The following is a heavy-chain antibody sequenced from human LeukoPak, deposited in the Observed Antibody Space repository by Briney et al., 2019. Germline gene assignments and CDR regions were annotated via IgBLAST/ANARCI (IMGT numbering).Heavy chain of an antibody. V-gene: IGHV3-30-3*02. J-gene: IGHJ4*02. CDR2: ISYDGSNK. D-gene: IGHD3-22*01. Sequence: GGSLRLSCAASGFTFSNYAMHWVRQAPGKGLEWVAVISYDGSNKYYTDSVKGRFTISRDNSKNTLYLQMNSLRAADTAVYYCAKRWYYYDSSGYSTDPVDYWGQGTLVTVSS. CDR1: GFTFSNYA. CDR3: AKRWYYYDSSGYSTDPVDY.